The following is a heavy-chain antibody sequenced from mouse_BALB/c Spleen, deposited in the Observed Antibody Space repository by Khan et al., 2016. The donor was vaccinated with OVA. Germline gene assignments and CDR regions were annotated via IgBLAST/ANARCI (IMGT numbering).Heavy chain of an antibody. CDR2: ISYSGST. CDR3: ARTARIKY. CDR1: GYSITSGYG. D-gene: IGHD1-2*01. J-gene: IGHJ2*01. Sequence: DVKLQESGPGLVKPSQSLSLTCTVTGYSITSGYGWNWIRQFPGNKLEWMGYISYSGSTNYNPSIKSRIAITRDTSKNQLVRQWNSVTTEDTATKYSARTARIKYWGQGTTHTVSS. V-gene: IGHV3-2*02.